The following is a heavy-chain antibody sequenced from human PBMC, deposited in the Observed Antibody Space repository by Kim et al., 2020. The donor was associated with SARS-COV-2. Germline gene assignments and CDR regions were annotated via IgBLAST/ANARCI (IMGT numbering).Heavy chain of an antibody. CDR2: IKQDGSEK. D-gene: IGHD4-17*01. J-gene: IGHJ4*02. CDR3: AREVTLYGDLVYFDY. Sequence: GGSLRLSCAASGFTFSSYWMSWVRQAPGKGLEWVANIKQDGSEKYYVDSVKGRFTISRDNAKNSLYLQMNSLRAEDTAVYYCAREVTLYGDLVYFDYWGQGTLVTVSS. CDR1: GFTFSSYW. V-gene: IGHV3-7*01.